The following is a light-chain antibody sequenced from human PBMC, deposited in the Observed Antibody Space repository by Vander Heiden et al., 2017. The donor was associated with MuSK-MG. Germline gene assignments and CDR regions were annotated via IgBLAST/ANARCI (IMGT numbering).Light chain of an antibody. CDR3: QQYKNWPPIT. J-gene: IGKJ5*01. CDR2: RAS. Sequence: EIVMTQSPATLSVSPGERATLSCRASQSVDTYLAWYQQKPGQAPSLLIYRASTRATGIPARFSGSGSGTEFTLTISSLQSEDFAVYDCQQYKNWPPITFGQGTRLEIK. CDR1: QSVDTY. V-gene: IGKV3-15*01.